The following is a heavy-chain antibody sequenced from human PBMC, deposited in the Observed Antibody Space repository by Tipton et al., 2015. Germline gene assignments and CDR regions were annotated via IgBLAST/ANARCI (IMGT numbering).Heavy chain of an antibody. J-gene: IGHJ5*02. CDR3: ARDRDVGATNYFDP. CDR1: GGSVSRGSYY. V-gene: IGHV4-61*01. CDR2: IYYSGST. D-gene: IGHD1-26*01. Sequence: TLSLTCTVSGGSVSRGSYYWSWIRQPPGKGLEWIGYIYYSGSTNYNPSLESRVTISLDTAKNQFSLKMRSVTSADTAVYYCARDRDVGATNYFDPWGQGTLVSVSP.